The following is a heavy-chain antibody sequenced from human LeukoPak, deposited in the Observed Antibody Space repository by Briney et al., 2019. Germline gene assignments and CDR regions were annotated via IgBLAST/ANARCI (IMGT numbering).Heavy chain of an antibody. D-gene: IGHD6-19*01. CDR3: ARGVRIAVAGNIDY. CDR2: ISYDGPNK. CDR1: GFTFSSYS. J-gene: IGHJ4*02. V-gene: IGHV3-30*03. Sequence: GGSLRLSCAGSGFTFSSYSMNWVRRAPGKGLEWVAVISYDGPNKNYADSVKGRFTISRDNSKNTLYLQMNSLRAEDTAVYYCARGVRIAVAGNIDYWGQGTLVTVSS.